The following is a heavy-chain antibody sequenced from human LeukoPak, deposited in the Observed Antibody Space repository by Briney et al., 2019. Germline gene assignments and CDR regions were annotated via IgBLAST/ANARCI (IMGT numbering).Heavy chain of an antibody. V-gene: IGHV4-59*08. D-gene: IGHD5-24*01. Sequence: PSETLSLTCTVSGGSISSYYWSWIRQPPGKGLEWIGYIYYSGSTNYNPSLKSRVTISVDTSKNQFSLKLSSVTAADTAVYYCARHGRDGYNDRENWFDPWGQGTLVTVSS. CDR1: GGSISSYY. J-gene: IGHJ5*02. CDR2: IYYSGST. CDR3: ARHGRDGYNDRENWFDP.